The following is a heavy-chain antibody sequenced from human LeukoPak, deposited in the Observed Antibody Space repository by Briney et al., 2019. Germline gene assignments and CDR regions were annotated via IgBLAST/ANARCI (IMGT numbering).Heavy chain of an antibody. D-gene: IGHD3-3*01. CDR1: GFTVSSNY. J-gene: IGHJ3*02. CDR3: AKLGLGTIFGVANPGAFDI. V-gene: IGHV3-53*01. CDR2: IYSGGST. Sequence: GGSLRLSCAASGFTVSSNYMSWVRQAPGKGLEGVSVIYSGGSTYYADSVKGRFTISRDNSKNTLYLQMNGLRAEDTAVYYCAKLGLGTIFGVANPGAFDIWGQGTMVTVSS.